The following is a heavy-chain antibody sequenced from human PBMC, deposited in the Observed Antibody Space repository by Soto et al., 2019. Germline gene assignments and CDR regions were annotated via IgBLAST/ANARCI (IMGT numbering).Heavy chain of an antibody. J-gene: IGHJ6*02. CDR3: ARDPRYYDILTGYSDYYGMDV. V-gene: IGHV3-21*01. CDR2: ISSSSSYI. D-gene: IGHD3-9*01. Sequence: SLRLSCAASGFTFSSYSMNWVRQAPGKGLEWVSSISSSSSYIYYADSVKGRFTISRDNAKNSLYLQMNSLRAEDTAVYYCARDPRYYDILTGYSDYYGMDVWGQGTTVTVSS. CDR1: GFTFSSYS.